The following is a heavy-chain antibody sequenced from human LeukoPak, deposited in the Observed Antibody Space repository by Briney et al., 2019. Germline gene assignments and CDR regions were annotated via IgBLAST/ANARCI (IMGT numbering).Heavy chain of an antibody. CDR2: ISGSGGNT. V-gene: IGHV3-23*01. CDR1: GFTVSSNY. CDR3: AKGQGYCSSTNCPPHYYYGMDV. J-gene: IGHJ6*02. D-gene: IGHD2-2*01. Sequence: PGGSLRLSCAASGFTVSSNYMSWVRQAPGKGLEWVSAISGSGGNTYYTDSVKGRFTISRDNSKNTLYLQMNSLRAEDTAVYYCAKGQGYCSSTNCPPHYYYGMDVWGQGTTVTVSS.